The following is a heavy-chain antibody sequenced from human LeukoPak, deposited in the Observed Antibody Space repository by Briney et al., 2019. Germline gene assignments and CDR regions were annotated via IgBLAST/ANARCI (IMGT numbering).Heavy chain of an antibody. CDR2: ISFDGSGK. D-gene: IGHD4-4*01. Sequence: GGSLRLSCAASGFTFSSYGMHWVRQAPGKGLEWVAVISFDGSGKYYADSVKGRFTISRGDSKDTLYLQMNSLRAEDTAVYYCARALNLGTTDSYWGQGILVIVSS. CDR3: ARALNLGTTDSY. J-gene: IGHJ4*02. CDR1: GFTFSSYG. V-gene: IGHV3-30*03.